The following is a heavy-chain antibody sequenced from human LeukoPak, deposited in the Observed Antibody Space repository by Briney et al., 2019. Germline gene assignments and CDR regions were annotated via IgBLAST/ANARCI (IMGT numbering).Heavy chain of an antibody. V-gene: IGHV4-59*08. D-gene: IGHD3-10*01. CDR2: IYYSGST. CDR1: GGSISSYY. Sequence: SETLSLTCTVSGGSISSYYWSWIRQPPGKGLEWIGYIYYSGSTNYNPPLKSRVTISVDTSKNQFSLKLSSVTAADTAVYYCARHARPYGSGSLLTNFDYWGQGTLVTVSS. J-gene: IGHJ4*02. CDR3: ARHARPYGSGSLLTNFDY.